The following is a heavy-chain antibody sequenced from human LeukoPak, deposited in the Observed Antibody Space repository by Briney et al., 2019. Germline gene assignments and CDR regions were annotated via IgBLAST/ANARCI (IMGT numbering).Heavy chain of an antibody. CDR2: IYPGDSDT. CDR3: ARTSPRYGDYVSYFDY. CDR1: GYSFTSYW. J-gene: IGHJ4*02. D-gene: IGHD4-17*01. Sequence: GESLKISCKGSGYSFTSYWIGWVRQMPGKGLEWMGIIYPGDSDTRYSPSFQGQVTISADKSISTAYLQWSSLKASDTAMYYSARTSPRYGDYVSYFDYWGQGTLVTVS. V-gene: IGHV5-51*01.